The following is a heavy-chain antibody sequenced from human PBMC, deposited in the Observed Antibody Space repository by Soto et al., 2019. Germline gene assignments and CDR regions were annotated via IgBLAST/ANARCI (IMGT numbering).Heavy chain of an antibody. Sequence: GASVKVSCKASGYTFTSYYMHWVRQAPGQGLEWMGIINPSGGSTSYAQKFQGRVTMTRDTSTSTVYMELSGLRSEDTAVYYCARSRNTYYDFWSGYPSNNWFDPWGQGTLVTVSS. V-gene: IGHV1-46*01. CDR3: ARSRNTYYDFWSGYPSNNWFDP. CDR2: INPSGGST. J-gene: IGHJ5*02. CDR1: GYTFTSYY. D-gene: IGHD3-3*01.